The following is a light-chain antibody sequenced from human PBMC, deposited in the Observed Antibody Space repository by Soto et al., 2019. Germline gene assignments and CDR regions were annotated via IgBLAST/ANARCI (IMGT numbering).Light chain of an antibody. Sequence: IQVTQCASALSGSVGDRVTITCRASQTISSWLAWYQQKPGKDPKLLIYKASTLKSGVPSRFSGSGSGAEFTLTIISRQPDDFATYYCQHYNSYSGAFGQGTKVDIK. CDR1: QTISSW. J-gene: IGKJ1*01. CDR2: KAS. V-gene: IGKV1-5*03. CDR3: QHYNSYSGA.